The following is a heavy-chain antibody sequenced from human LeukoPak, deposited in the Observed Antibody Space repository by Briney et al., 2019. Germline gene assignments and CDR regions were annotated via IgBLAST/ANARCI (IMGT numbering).Heavy chain of an antibody. Sequence: PSETLSLTCAVYVGSFSGYYWSWIRQPPGKGLEWIGEINHSGSTNYNSSLKSRVTISVDTSKNQFSLKLNSVTAADTAVHYCARGYYGSGSHCCHMDVWGKGTTITVS. CDR3: ARGYYGSGSHCCHMDV. CDR2: INHSGST. CDR1: VGSFSGYY. D-gene: IGHD3-10*01. V-gene: IGHV4-34*01. J-gene: IGHJ6*03.